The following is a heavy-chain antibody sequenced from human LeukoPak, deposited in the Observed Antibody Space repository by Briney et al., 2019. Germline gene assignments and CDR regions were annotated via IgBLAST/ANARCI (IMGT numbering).Heavy chain of an antibody. CDR1: GYTFTSYD. CDR3: ARVGSGAYLSYYYYYYMDA. CDR2: MNPNSGNT. V-gene: IGHV1-8*01. Sequence: ASVKVSCKASGYTFTSYDINWVRQATGQGLEWMGWMNPNSGNTGYAQKFQGRVTMTRNTSISTAYMELSSLRSEDTAVYYCARVGSGAYLSYYYYYYMDAWGKGTTVTVSS. J-gene: IGHJ6*03. D-gene: IGHD2-15*01.